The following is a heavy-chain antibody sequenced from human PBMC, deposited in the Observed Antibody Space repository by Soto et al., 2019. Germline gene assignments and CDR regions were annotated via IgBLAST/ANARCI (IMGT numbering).Heavy chain of an antibody. CDR2: IKYSGTT. Sequence: SATLSLTCTIPCCSIRSSTCHWGWIRQPPGKGLEWIASIKYSGTTFYNPSLKSRVTLSVDTSKNQFALKLSSVTAAETAVYYCARHGITGSYYYAFDIWGQGTMVT. D-gene: IGHD1-26*01. J-gene: IGHJ3*02. V-gene: IGHV4-39*01. CDR1: CCSIRSSTCH. CDR3: ARHGITGSYYYAFDI.